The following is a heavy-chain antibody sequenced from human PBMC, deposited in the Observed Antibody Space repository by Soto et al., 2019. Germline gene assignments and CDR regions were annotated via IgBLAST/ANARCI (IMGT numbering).Heavy chain of an antibody. J-gene: IGHJ6*02. CDR2: IDPSDSYT. Sequence: GESLKISCKGSGYSFTSYWISWVRQMPGKGLERMGRIDPSDSYTNYSPSFQGHVTISADKSISTAYLQWSSLKASDTAMYYCARHFLYDSSRYYYYYYGMDVWGQGTTVTVSS. CDR3: ARHFLYDSSRYYYYYYGMDV. CDR1: GYSFTSYW. D-gene: IGHD3-22*01. V-gene: IGHV5-10-1*01.